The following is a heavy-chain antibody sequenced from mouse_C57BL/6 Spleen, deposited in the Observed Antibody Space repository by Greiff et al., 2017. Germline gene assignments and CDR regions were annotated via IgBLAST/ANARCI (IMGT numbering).Heavy chain of an antibody. D-gene: IGHD2-3*01. CDR3: AWRGDGYCGAMDY. CDR2: ISSGSSTI. CDR1: GFTFSDYG. V-gene: IGHV5-17*01. Sequence: EVMLVEPGGGLVKPGGSLKLSCAASGFTFSDYGMHWVRQAPEQGLEWVAYISSGSSTIYYADTVKGRFTITRDNAKNTLFLQMTSLKSEDPAMYYCAWRGDGYCGAMDYWGQGTSVTVSS. J-gene: IGHJ4*01.